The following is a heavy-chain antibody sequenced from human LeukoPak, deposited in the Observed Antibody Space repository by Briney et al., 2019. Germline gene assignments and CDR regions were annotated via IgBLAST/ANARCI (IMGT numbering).Heavy chain of an antibody. V-gene: IGHV4-61*02. D-gene: IGHD3-9*01. Sequence: PSETLSLTCAVSGDSINSGSFYWSWIRQPAGKGLEWIGRVSTSGSTNYNPSLKSRVTISLDTSMNKFSLKVTSVTAADTAVYYCARGLLRYFDQYYFDYWGQGTLVTVSS. CDR3: ARGLLRYFDQYYFDY. CDR2: VSTSGST. CDR1: GDSINSGSFY. J-gene: IGHJ4*02.